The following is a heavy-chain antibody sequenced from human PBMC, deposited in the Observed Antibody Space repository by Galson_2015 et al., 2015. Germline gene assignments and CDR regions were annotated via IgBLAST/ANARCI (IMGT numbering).Heavy chain of an antibody. J-gene: IGHJ5*02. D-gene: IGHD2-2*01. CDR1: GGSISSYY. CDR3: ARAGIVVVPAAIWFDP. Sequence: SETLSLTCTVSGGSISSYYWSWIRQPPGKGLEWIGYIYYSGSTNYNPSLKSRVTISVDTSKNQFSLKLSSVTAADTAVYYCARAGIVVVPAAIWFDPWGQGTLVTVSS. V-gene: IGHV4-59*01. CDR2: IYYSGST.